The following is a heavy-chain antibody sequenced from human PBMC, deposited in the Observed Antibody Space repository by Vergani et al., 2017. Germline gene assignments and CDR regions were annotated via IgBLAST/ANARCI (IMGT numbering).Heavy chain of an antibody. Sequence: QVQLQESGPELVKPPGTLSLTCAVSGGSISGSNWWSWVRQPPGKGLEWIGEIYHSGSSNYNPSLKSRVTMSVDRSKNHFSLKLSSVTAADTAVYYCGRVADFYGLGSRLLDLWGQGILVTVSS. CDR3: GRVADFYGLGSRLLDL. D-gene: IGHD3-10*01. J-gene: IGHJ5*02. CDR1: GGSISGSNW. CDR2: IYHSGSS. V-gene: IGHV4-4*03.